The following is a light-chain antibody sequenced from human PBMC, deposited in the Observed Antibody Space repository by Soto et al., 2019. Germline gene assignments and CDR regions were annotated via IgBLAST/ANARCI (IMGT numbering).Light chain of an antibody. J-gene: IGKJ1*01. Sequence: EIVLTQSPGTLSLSPGERATLSCRASQSVRSNLAWYQQKPGQAPRLVIYGASSRATGIPARFSGSGSGTDFTLTISRLEPEDFAVYYCQQYGTSPWTFGQGTKVDI. V-gene: IGKV3-20*01. CDR1: QSVRSN. CDR2: GAS. CDR3: QQYGTSPWT.